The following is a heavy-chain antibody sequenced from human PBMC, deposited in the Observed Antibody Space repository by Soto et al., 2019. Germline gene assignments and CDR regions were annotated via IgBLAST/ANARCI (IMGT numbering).Heavy chain of an antibody. D-gene: IGHD3-22*01. CDR3: AKDSNKYSSSLRGRYFDY. J-gene: IGHJ4*02. V-gene: IGHV3-23*01. CDR2: ISGGGSTA. Sequence: EVQLLESGGGLVQRGGSQRLSCAASGFTFTSYVMSWVRQAPGKGLEWVAGISGGGSTAFYADSVKGRFTISRDNAKNKVVLQMDSLRAEDTAIYYCAKDSNKYSSSLRGRYFDYWGQGALVTVSS. CDR1: GFTFTSYV.